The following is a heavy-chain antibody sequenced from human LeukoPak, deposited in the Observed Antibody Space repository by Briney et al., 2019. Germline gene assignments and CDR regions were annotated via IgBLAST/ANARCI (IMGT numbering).Heavy chain of an antibody. CDR2: FDPEDGET. D-gene: IGHD5-24*01. CDR3: AKDPESGRWLQLPIDY. CDR1: GYTLTELS. V-gene: IGHV1-24*01. J-gene: IGHJ4*02. Sequence: ASVKVSCKVSGYTLTELSMHWVRQAPGKGLEWMGGFDPEDGETIYAQKFQGRVTMTEDTSTDTAYMELSSLRSEDTAVYYCAKDPESGRWLQLPIDYWGQGTLVTVSS.